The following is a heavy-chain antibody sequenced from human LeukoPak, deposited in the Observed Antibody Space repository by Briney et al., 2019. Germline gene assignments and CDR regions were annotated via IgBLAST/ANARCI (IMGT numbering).Heavy chain of an antibody. Sequence: GGSLRLSCAASGFTFDDYGMSWVRQTPGKGLEWVSATSSSDDGKYYADSVRGRFTISRDNSRNTMYLQMNSLRAEDAAVYYCAKAPVTSCRGAFCYPFDSRGQGTLVTVSS. CDR2: TSSSDDGK. J-gene: IGHJ4*02. CDR3: AKAPVTSCRGAFCYPFDS. CDR1: GFTFDDYG. D-gene: IGHD2-15*01. V-gene: IGHV3-23*01.